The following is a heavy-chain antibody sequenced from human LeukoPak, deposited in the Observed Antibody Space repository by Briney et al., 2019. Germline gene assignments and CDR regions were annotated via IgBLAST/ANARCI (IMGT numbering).Heavy chain of an antibody. J-gene: IGHJ4*02. CDR1: GYTFTNYG. D-gene: IGHD4-23*01. CDR3: ARVGDYGGNSDGVDY. Sequence: SVKVSCKASGYTFTNYGVSWVRQAPGQGLEWMGGIIPIFGTANYAQKFQGRVTITADESTSTAYMELSSLRSEDTAVYYCARVGDYGGNSDGVDYWGQGTLVTVSS. CDR2: IIPIFGTA. V-gene: IGHV1-69*13.